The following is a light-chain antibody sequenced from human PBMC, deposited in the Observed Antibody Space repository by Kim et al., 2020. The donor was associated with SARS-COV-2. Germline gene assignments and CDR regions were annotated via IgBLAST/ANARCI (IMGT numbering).Light chain of an antibody. CDR2: NAS. CDR1: QSVSSK. J-gene: IGKJ1*01. CDR3: HHYYNWPRT. V-gene: IGKV3-15*01. Sequence: ESPGERATLSSRASQSVSSKLAWYQQKPGQGPRLLIYNASTRATGIPAGFSGSGSGTEFTLTISRLQSEDFAVYYCHHYYNWPRTFGQGTKVDIK.